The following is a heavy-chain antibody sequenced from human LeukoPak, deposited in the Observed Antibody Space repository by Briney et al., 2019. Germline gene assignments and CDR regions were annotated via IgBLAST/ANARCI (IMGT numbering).Heavy chain of an antibody. CDR2: INHSGST. CDR1: GGSISSYY. D-gene: IGHD3-10*01. Sequence: SETLSLTCTVSGGSISSYYWSWIRQPAGKGLEWIGEINHSGSTNYNPSLKSRVTISVDTSKNQFSLKLSSVTAADTAVYYCARRRVYYGSGSYYKRDAFDIWGQGTMVTVSS. J-gene: IGHJ3*02. V-gene: IGHV4-34*01. CDR3: ARRRVYYGSGSYYKRDAFDI.